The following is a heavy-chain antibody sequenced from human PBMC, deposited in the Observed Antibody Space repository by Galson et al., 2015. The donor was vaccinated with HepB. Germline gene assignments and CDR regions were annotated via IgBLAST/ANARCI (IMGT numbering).Heavy chain of an antibody. CDR1: GFTFSSYG. D-gene: IGHD4-11*01. Sequence: SLRLSCAASGFTFSSYGMHWVRQAPGKGLEWVAVISYDGSNKYYADSVKGRFTIPRDNSKNTLYLQMNSLRAEDTAVYYCAKTPPNYSNYNSYYGMDVWGQGTTVTVSS. V-gene: IGHV3-30*18. CDR2: ISYDGSNK. J-gene: IGHJ6*02. CDR3: AKTPPNYSNYNSYYGMDV.